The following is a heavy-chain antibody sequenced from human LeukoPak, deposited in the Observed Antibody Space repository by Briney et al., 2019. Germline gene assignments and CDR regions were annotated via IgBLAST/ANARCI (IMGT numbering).Heavy chain of an antibody. Sequence: PSETLSLTCAVSGASISSASDYWGWIRQPQGKGLEWLGSIYYGGSTYDNPSLRSRVTISVDTSKNQFSLKLTSVTAADTAVNYCARIGGGSWRNPGYWFDPWGQGNLVTVSS. CDR3: ARIGGGSWRNPGYWFDP. D-gene: IGHD2-15*01. CDR1: GASISSASDY. J-gene: IGHJ5*02. CDR2: IYYGGST. V-gene: IGHV4-39*01.